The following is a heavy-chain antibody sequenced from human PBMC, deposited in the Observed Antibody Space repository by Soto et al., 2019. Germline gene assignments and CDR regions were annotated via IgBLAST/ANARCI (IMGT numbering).Heavy chain of an antibody. CDR2: IDPSDSYT. CDR3: ATPSRNCRSTSCYTNGDAFDI. Sequence: ESLKISCKGSGYSFTSYWISWVRQMPGKGLECMGRIDPSDSYTNYSPSFQGHVTISADKSISTAYLQWSSLKASDTAMYYCATPSRNCRSTSCYTNGDAFDIWGQGTMVTVS. CDR1: GYSFTSYW. V-gene: IGHV5-10-1*01. J-gene: IGHJ3*02. D-gene: IGHD2-2*02.